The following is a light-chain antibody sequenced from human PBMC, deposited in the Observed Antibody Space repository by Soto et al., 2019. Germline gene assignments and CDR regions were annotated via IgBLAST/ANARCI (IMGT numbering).Light chain of an antibody. V-gene: IGKV3-20*01. CDR2: GAS. CDR3: QQYGGSPPT. Sequence: EIVLTQSPGTLSLSPGDRATLSCRASQRVSNDFVAWYQQKPGQAPRLLIYGASYRATDIPYRFTGSGSVTDFTLTITRLEPDDFAVYYCQQYGGSPPTFGQGTKVEIK. J-gene: IGKJ1*01. CDR1: QRVSNDF.